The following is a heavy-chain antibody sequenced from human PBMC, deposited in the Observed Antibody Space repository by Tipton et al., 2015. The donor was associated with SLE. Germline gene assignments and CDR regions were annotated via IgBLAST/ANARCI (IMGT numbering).Heavy chain of an antibody. CDR3: TTDPIGVGAGGLVDY. D-gene: IGHD1-26*01. Sequence: SLRLSCTASGFTFGDYAMSWVRQAPGKGLEWVGFIRSKAYGGTTEYAASVKGRFTISRDDSKSIAYLQMNSLKTEDTAVYYCTTDPIGVGAGGLVDYWGQGTLVTVSS. CDR1: GFTFGDYA. V-gene: IGHV3-49*04. CDR2: IRSKAYGGTT. J-gene: IGHJ4*02.